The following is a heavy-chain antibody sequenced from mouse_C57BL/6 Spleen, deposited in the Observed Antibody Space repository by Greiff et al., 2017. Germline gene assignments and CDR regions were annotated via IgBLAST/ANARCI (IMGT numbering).Heavy chain of an antibody. V-gene: IGHV1-85*01. CDR3: ARSDYYGSSYDAMDY. CDR2: IYPRDGST. D-gene: IGHD1-1*01. Sequence: VQLQESGPELVKPGASVKLSCKASGYTFTSYDINWVKQRPGQGLEWIGWIYPRDGSTKYNEKFKGKATLTVYTSSSTAYMELHSLTSEDSAVYYCARSDYYGSSYDAMDYWGQGTSVTVSS. J-gene: IGHJ4*01. CDR1: GYTFTSYD.